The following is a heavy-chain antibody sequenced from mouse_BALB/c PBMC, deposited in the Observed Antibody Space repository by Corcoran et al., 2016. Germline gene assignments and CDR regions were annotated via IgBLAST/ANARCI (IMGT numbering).Heavy chain of an antibody. CDR1: WFTFTNYG. D-gene: IGHD6-1*01. Sequence: QILLVQSGPELKKPAETVKISCKASWFTFTNYGMNWVKQAPGTGLKWMGWINTYTGEPTYADDFKGRFAFSLETSASTAYLQINNLKNEDMATYFCARLDANGAYWGQGTLVTVSA. CDR2: INTYTGEP. J-gene: IGHJ3*01. V-gene: IGHV9-1*02. CDR3: ARLDANGAY.